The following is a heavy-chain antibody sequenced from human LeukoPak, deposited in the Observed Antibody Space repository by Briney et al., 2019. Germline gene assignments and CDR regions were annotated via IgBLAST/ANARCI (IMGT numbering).Heavy chain of an antibody. J-gene: IGHJ4*02. D-gene: IGHD5-18*01. CDR2: INHSGST. CDR1: GGSFSGYY. CDR3: ARGRYGYGRARTYYFDY. V-gene: IGHV4-34*01. Sequence: SETLSLTCAVYGGSFSGYYWSWIRQPPGKGLEWIGEINHSGSTNYNPSLKSRVTISVDTSKNQFSLKLSSVTAADTAVYYCARGRYGYGRARTYYFDYWGQGTLVTVSS.